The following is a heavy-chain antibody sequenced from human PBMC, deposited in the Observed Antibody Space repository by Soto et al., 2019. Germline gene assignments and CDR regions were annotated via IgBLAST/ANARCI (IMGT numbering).Heavy chain of an antibody. J-gene: IGHJ6*02. CDR2: ISYDGSNK. CDR1: GFTFSSYG. Sequence: PGGSLRLSCAASGFTFSSYGMHWVRQAPGKGLEWVAVISYDGSNKYYADSVKGRFTISRDNSENTLYLQMNSLRAEDTAVYYCAKGWGGYSLVNYYYGMDVWGQGTTVTVSS. CDR3: AKGWGGYSLVNYYYGMDV. D-gene: IGHD3-3*01. V-gene: IGHV3-30*18.